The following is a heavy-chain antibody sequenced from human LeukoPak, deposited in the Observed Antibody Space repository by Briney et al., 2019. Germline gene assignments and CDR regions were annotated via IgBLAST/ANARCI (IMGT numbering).Heavy chain of an antibody. J-gene: IGHJ6*02. CDR3: ARDLFGSSGWYEYYYYGMDV. Sequence: GASVKVSCKASGGTFSSYAISWVRQAPGQGLEWMGGIIPIFGTANYAQKFQGRVTITADESTSTAYMKLSSLKSEDTAVYYCARDLFGSSGWYEYYYYGMDVWGQGTTVTVSS. CDR2: IIPIFGTA. CDR1: GGTFSSYA. D-gene: IGHD6-19*01. V-gene: IGHV1-69*13.